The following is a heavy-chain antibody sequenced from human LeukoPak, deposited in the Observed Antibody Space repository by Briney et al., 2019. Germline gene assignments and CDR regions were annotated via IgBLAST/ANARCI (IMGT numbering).Heavy chain of an antibody. D-gene: IGHD5-18*01. V-gene: IGHV1-18*01. J-gene: IGHJ2*01. CDR3: ARDRGYSYGALNWYFDL. Sequence: ASVKVSCKASGYTFTSYGISWVRQAPGQGLEWMGWISAYNGNTNYAQKLQGRLTMTTDTSTSTAYMELRSLRSDDTAVYYCARDRGYSYGALNWYFDLWGRGTLVTVSS. CDR1: GYTFTSYG. CDR2: ISAYNGNT.